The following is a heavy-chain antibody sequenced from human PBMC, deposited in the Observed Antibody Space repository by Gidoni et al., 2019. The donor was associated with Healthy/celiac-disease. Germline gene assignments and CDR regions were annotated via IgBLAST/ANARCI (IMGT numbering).Heavy chain of an antibody. CDR3: ARHYSSSWGFDY. J-gene: IGHJ4*02. V-gene: IGHV4-61*02. Sequence: QVQLQESGPGLVKPSQTLSLTCTVPGGPISSGSYYWRWLRQPAGQGLEWSGRIYTSGSTNYNPSLKSRVTISVDTSKNQFSLKLSSVTAADTAVYYCARHYSSSWGFDYWGQGTLVTVSS. CDR1: GGPISSGSYY. D-gene: IGHD6-6*01. CDR2: IYTSGST.